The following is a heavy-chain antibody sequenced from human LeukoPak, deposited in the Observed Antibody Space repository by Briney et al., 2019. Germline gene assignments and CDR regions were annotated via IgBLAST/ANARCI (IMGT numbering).Heavy chain of an antibody. CDR2: ISAYNGNT. D-gene: IGHD3-22*01. J-gene: IGHJ4*02. Sequence: GASVKVSCKASGYTFTSYGISWVRLAPGQGLEWMGWISAYNGNTNYAQKLQGRVTMTTDTSTSTAYMELRSLRSDDTAVYYCARPYYYDSTGYYQYYFDYWGQGTLVTVSS. CDR1: GYTFTSYG. V-gene: IGHV1-18*01. CDR3: ARPYYYDSTGYYQYYFDY.